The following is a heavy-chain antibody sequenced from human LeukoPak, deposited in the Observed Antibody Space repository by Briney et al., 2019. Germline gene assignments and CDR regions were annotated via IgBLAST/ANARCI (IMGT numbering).Heavy chain of an antibody. J-gene: IGHJ4*02. CDR2: IYHSGST. V-gene: IGHV4-30-2*01. CDR3: ARALRRYNFAYFPFDS. CDR1: GGSISSGGYY. D-gene: IGHD5-18*01. Sequence: PSETLSLTCTVSGGSISSGGYYWSWIRQPPGKGLEWIGYIYHSGSTYYNPSLKSRVTISVDRSKNQFSLTLNSVTPADTAVYYCARALRRYNFAYFPFDSWGQGTLVTVSS.